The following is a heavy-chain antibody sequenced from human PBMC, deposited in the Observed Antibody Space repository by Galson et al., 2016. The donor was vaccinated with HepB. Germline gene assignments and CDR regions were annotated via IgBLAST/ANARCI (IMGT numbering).Heavy chain of an antibody. J-gene: IGHJ4*02. CDR1: GGSFSGYY. V-gene: IGHV4-34*01. D-gene: IGHD3-16*02. CDR2: INHSGAT. CDR3: ATTSLYHWNEYGVDF. Sequence: SETLSLTCAVYGGSFSGYYWSWIRQPPGKGLEWVGEINHSGATNYNPSLKSRVTISVDTSKNHFSLELSSVTAADTAVYYCATTSLYHWNEYGVDFWGQGTLGTVSS.